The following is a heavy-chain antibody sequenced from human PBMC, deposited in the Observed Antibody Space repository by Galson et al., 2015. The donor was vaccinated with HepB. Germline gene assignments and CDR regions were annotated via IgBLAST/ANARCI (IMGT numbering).Heavy chain of an antibody. V-gene: IGHV3-21*01. Sequence: SLRLSCAASGFTFSSYSMNWVRQAPGKGLEWVSSISSSSSYIYYADSVKGRFTISRDNAKNSLYLQMNSLRAEDTAVYYCARGKTRYYDSSGYYYRLFDYWGQGTLVTVSS. CDR2: ISSSSSYI. D-gene: IGHD3-22*01. J-gene: IGHJ4*02. CDR3: ARGKTRYYDSSGYYYRLFDY. CDR1: GFTFSSYS.